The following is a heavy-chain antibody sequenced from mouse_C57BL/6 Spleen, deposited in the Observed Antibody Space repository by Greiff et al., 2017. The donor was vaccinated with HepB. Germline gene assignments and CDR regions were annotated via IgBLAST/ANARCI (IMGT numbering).Heavy chain of an antibody. V-gene: IGHV2-2*01. J-gene: IGHJ4*01. D-gene: IGHD1-1*01. CDR2: IWSGGST. CDR1: GFSLTSYG. Sequence: QLKQSGPGLVQPSQSLSITCTVSGFSLTSYGVHWVRQSPGKGLEWLGVIWSGGSTDYNAAFISRLSISKDNSKSQVFFKMNSLQADDTAIYYCARKPDYGSSYGCAMDYWGQGTSVTVSS. CDR3: ARKPDYGSSYGCAMDY.